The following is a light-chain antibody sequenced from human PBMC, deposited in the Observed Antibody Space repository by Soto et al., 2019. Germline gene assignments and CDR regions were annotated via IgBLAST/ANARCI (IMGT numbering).Light chain of an antibody. CDR3: QQYNNWLT. CDR2: GTS. Sequence: EIVMTQSPATLSVSPGERATLSCRASQSVSSNLAWYQQKLGQAPRLLIYGTSTRATGIPARFSGSGSGTEFTLTISSLQSEDFAGYYCQQYNNWLTFGGGTKVEIK. J-gene: IGKJ4*01. CDR1: QSVSSN. V-gene: IGKV3-15*01.